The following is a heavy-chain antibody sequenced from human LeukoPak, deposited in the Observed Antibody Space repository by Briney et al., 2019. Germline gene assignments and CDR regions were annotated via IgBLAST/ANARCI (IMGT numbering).Heavy chain of an antibody. CDR1: GFTFSSYG. V-gene: IGHV3-30*18. J-gene: IGHJ4*02. CDR2: ISYDGSNK. D-gene: IGHD3-9*01. Sequence: GGSLRLSCAASGFTFSSYGMHWVRQAPGKGLEWVAVISYDGSNKYYADSVKGRFTISRDNSKNTLYLQMNSLRAEDTAVYYCAEGRTLRYFDWLLLYWGQGTLVTVSS. CDR3: AEGRTLRYFDWLLLY.